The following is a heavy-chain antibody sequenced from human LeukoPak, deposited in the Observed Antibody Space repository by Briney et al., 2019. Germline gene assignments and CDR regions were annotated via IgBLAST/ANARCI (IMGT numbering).Heavy chain of an antibody. Sequence: ASVKVSCKASGYTFTGYYMHWVRQAPGQGLEWMGWINPNSGGTNYAQKFQGRVTMTRDTSISTAYMELSRLRSDDTAVYYCATSGDSTSYYYYGMDAWGQGTTVTVSS. J-gene: IGHJ6*02. D-gene: IGHD3-10*01. CDR3: ATSGDSTSYYYYGMDA. CDR2: INPNSGGT. CDR1: GYTFTGYY. V-gene: IGHV1-2*02.